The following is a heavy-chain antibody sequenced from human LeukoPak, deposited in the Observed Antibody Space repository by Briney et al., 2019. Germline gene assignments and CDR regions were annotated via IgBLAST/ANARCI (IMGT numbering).Heavy chain of an antibody. CDR2: IYYSGST. CDR1: GGSISSSSYY. V-gene: IGHV4-39*07. J-gene: IGHJ2*01. CDR3: ARDWSIAVAGDFDL. Sequence: SETLSLTCTVSGGSISSSSYYWGWIRQPPGKGLEWIGSIYYSGSTYYNPSLKSRVTISVDTSKNQFSLKLSSVTAADTAVYYCARDWSIAVAGDFDLWGRGTLVTVSS. D-gene: IGHD6-19*01.